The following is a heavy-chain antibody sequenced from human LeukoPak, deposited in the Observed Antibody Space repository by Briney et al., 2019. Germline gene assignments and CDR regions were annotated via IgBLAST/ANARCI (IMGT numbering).Heavy chain of an antibody. D-gene: IGHD6-19*01. V-gene: IGHV4-59*01. CDR1: GGSISSYY. J-gene: IGHJ4*02. CDR3: ARGKQWLVHSY. Sequence: PSDTLSLTCTVSGGSISSYYWSWIRQPPGKGLEWIGYIYYSGSTNYSPSLKSRVTISVDTSKNQFSLKLSSVTAADTAVYYCARGKQWLVHSYWGQGTLVTVSS. CDR2: IYYSGST.